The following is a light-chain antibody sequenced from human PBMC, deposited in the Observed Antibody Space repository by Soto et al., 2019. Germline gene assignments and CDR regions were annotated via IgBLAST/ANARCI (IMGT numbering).Light chain of an antibody. J-gene: IGLJ1*01. CDR2: GVS. V-gene: IGLV2-14*01. CDR3: ISYTTSVTYV. CDR1: SSDVGGYNY. Sequence: QSVLTQPASVSGSPGQSITISCTGTSSDVGGYNYVSWYQQHPGKAPKLMISGVSNRPSGVSNRFSGSKSGNTASLTISGLQTEDEADYYCISYTTSVTYVFGTVTKLTVL.